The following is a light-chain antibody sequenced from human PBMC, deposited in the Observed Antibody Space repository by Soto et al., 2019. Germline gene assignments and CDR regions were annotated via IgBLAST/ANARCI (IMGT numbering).Light chain of an antibody. CDR1: QSLTNNY. V-gene: IGKV3-20*01. Sequence: EIVLTQSPGTLSLSPGERATLSCRASQSLTNNYLAWYQQKPGQAPRLLIYAASSRATGIPDRSSGSGSETDFTLTISRLEPEDFAVYDCQQYGSSLPVTFGGGTNVEIK. CDR2: AAS. CDR3: QQYGSSLPVT. J-gene: IGKJ4*01.